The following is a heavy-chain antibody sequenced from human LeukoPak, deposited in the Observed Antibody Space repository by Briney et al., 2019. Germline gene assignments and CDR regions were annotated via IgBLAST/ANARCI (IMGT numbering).Heavy chain of an antibody. CDR2: IKQDGSEK. CDR3: AKVPVAAWFDY. D-gene: IGHD6-19*01. J-gene: IGHJ4*02. V-gene: IGHV3-7*01. CDR1: GFTFSSYW. Sequence: PGGSLRLSCAASGFTFSSYWMSWVRQAPGKGLEWVANIKQDGSEKYYVDSVKGRFTISRDNAKNSLYLQMNSLRAEDTAVYYCAKVPVAAWFDYWGQGTLSPPPQ.